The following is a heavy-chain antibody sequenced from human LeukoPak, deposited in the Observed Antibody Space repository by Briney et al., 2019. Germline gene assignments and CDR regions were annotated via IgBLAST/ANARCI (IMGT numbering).Heavy chain of an antibody. CDR1: GFTYSISA. V-gene: IGHV3-23*01. J-gene: IGHJ6*02. CDR2: ISGNSITT. CDR3: AKALGLSRNGMDV. Sequence: GGSLRLSCAASGFTYSISAMSWVRQAPGKGLEWVATISGNSITTYYADSLKGRFTISRDASKNTLYLQMDSLRVEDTAVYFCAKALGLSRNGMDVWGQGTTVTVSS.